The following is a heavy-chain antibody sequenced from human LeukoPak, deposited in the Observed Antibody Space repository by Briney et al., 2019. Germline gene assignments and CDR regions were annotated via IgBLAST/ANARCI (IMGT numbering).Heavy chain of an antibody. D-gene: IGHD3-16*01. CDR2: INPKSGGT. V-gene: IGHV1-2*02. J-gene: IGHJ4*02. Sequence: ASVKVSCKASGYTFTGHFMHWVRQVPGQGLEWMGWINPKSGGTNYAQKFQGRVTMTRDTSNSTAYMEPSGLRSDDTAVFYCATDGGAKADYWGQGTLVTVSS. CDR3: ATDGGAKADY. CDR1: GYTFTGHF.